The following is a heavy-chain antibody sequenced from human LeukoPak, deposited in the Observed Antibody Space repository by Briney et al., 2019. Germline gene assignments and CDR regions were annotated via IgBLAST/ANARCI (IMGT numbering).Heavy chain of an antibody. J-gene: IGHJ4*02. CDR2: IYYSGST. CDR1: GASISSGDYY. Sequence: PSQTLSLTCTVSGASISSGDYYWNWIRQPPGKGLEWIGYIYYSGSTYYNPSLKSRVTISVDTSKNQFSLKLSSVTAADTAVYYCATATKNIVGAISDYWGQGTLVTVSS. CDR3: ATATKNIVGAISDY. V-gene: IGHV4-30-4*08. D-gene: IGHD1-26*01.